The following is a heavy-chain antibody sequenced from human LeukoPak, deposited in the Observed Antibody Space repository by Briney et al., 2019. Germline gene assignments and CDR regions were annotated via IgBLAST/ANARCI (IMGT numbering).Heavy chain of an antibody. J-gene: IGHJ5*02. Sequence: ASVKVSCKASGYTFTSYGISWVRQAPGQGLEWMGWISAYNGNTNYAQKLQGRVTMTTDTSTSTAYMELRSLRSDDTAVYYCARDSPLRYYDSSGYHHWGQGTLVTVSS. CDR2: ISAYNGNT. CDR1: GYTFTSYG. V-gene: IGHV1-18*01. D-gene: IGHD3-22*01. CDR3: ARDSPLRYYDSSGYHH.